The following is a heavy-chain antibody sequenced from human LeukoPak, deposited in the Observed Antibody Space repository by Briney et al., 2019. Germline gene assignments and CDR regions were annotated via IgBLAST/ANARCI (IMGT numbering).Heavy chain of an antibody. CDR2: ISYDGSNK. J-gene: IGHJ4*02. Sequence: PGGSLRLSCAASGFTFSSYGMHWVRQAPGKGLEWVAVISYDGSNKYYADSVKGRFTISRDNSKNTLYLQMNSLRAGDTAVYYCAKVQHVGHEMTFDYWGQGTLVTVSS. D-gene: IGHD2-21*01. CDR3: AKVQHVGHEMTFDY. CDR1: GFTFSSYG. V-gene: IGHV3-30*18.